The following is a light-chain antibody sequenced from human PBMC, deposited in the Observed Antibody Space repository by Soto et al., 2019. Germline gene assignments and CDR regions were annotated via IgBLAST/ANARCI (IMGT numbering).Light chain of an antibody. CDR3: QQRGNWPLT. CDR2: DAS. CDR1: QSVSSY. J-gene: IGKJ4*01. Sequence: EIVLTQSPATLSLSPGERATLSCRASQSVSSYLAWYQQKGGQAPRLLIYDASNRATGIPARFSGSGSGTDFTLTINSLEPEDFAVYYCQQRGNWPLTVGGGTKVEVK. V-gene: IGKV3-11*01.